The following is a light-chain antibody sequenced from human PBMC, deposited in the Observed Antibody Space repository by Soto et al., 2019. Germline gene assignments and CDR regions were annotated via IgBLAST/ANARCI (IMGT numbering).Light chain of an antibody. CDR3: QQYGSPPYT. J-gene: IGKJ2*01. CDR1: QSISSTY. Sequence: EIVLTLSPGTLSLSPGERATLSCRTSQSISSTYLAWYQQKPGQAPRLLIYGASSRATGIPERFSGSGSGTYFTLTISSLDPEEFAVYYCQQYGSPPYTFGQGTKLEIK. CDR2: GAS. V-gene: IGKV3-20*01.